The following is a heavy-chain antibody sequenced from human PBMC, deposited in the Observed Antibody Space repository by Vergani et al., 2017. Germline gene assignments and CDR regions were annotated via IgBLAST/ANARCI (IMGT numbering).Heavy chain of an antibody. CDR2: IDWDDDK. CDR3: ARTSGPYCSGGSCDDY. CDR1: GFSLSTSGMC. J-gene: IGHJ4*02. D-gene: IGHD2-15*01. V-gene: IGHV2-70*15. Sequence: QVTLRESGPALVKPTQTLTLTCTFSGFSLSTSGMCVSWIRQPPGKALEWLARIDWDDDKYYSTSLKTRLTISKDTSKNQVVLTMTNMDPVDTATYYCARTSGPYCSGGSCDDYWGQGTLVTVSS.